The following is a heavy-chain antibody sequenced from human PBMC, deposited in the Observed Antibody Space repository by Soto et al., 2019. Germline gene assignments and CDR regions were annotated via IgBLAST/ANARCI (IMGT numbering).Heavy chain of an antibody. CDR2: ISYDGTNR. V-gene: IGHV3-30-3*01. Sequence: QVHLVESGGGVVQPGRSLRLSCAASGLTFSNYAMHWVRQAPGKGLEWVAFISYDGTNRCYPDSVKGRFTISRDNSKNTLYLKMNSLKTEDTAVYYCARESSSTVTTGGGGSAKDYWGQGTLVTVSS. D-gene: IGHD4-17*01. CDR1: GLTFSNYA. J-gene: IGHJ4*02. CDR3: ARESSSTVTTGGGGSAKDY.